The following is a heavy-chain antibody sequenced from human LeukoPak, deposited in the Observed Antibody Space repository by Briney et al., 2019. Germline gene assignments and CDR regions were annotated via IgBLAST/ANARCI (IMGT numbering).Heavy chain of an antibody. D-gene: IGHD3-22*01. V-gene: IGHV3-74*01. Sequence: GVSLRLSCAGSVLTFSTYWRLWVRQAPGKGRVWVSRINREGSTIIYEDSVKGPFTISRDNAKITLFLQMNSLRAEDTAVYYCARISSDSTSYYDHWGQGTLVTVSS. CDR3: ARISSDSTSYYDH. CDR2: INREGSTI. J-gene: IGHJ4*02. CDR1: VLTFSTYW.